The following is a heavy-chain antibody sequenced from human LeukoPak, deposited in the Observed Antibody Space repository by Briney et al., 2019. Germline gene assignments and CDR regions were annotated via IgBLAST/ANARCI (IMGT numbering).Heavy chain of an antibody. CDR2: IYYSGST. V-gene: IGHV4-31*03. CDR3: ASLDSSGYSSYFDS. D-gene: IGHD3-22*01. Sequence: SETLSLTCTVSGGSISSGGYYWSWIRQHPGKGVEWIGYIYYSGSTYYNPSLKSRVTISVDTSKNQFSLKLSSVTAADTAVYYCASLDSSGYSSYFDSWGQGTLVTVSS. CDR1: GGSISSGGYY. J-gene: IGHJ4*03.